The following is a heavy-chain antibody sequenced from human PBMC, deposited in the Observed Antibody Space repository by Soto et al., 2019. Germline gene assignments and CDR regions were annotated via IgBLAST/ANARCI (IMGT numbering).Heavy chain of an antibody. CDR1: GGTFSSYA. CDR2: IIPIFGTA. V-gene: IGHV1-69*01. CDR3: ARARGYSGYDFPEIYYYYGMDV. J-gene: IGHJ6*02. Sequence: QVQLVQSGAEVKKPGSSVKVSCKASGGTFSSYAISWVRQAPGQGLEWMGGIIPIFGTANYAQKFQGRVTITADESTSTAFMELSSLRSEDTAVYYCARARGYSGYDFPEIYYYYGMDVWGRGTTVTVSS. D-gene: IGHD5-12*01.